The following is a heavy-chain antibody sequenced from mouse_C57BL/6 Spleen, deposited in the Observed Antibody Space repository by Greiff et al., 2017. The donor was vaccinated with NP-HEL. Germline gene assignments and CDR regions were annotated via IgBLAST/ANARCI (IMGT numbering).Heavy chain of an antibody. J-gene: IGHJ4*01. Sequence: VQLQQPGAELVRPGSSVKLSCKASGYTFTSYWMHWVKQRPIQGLEWIGNIDPSDSETHYNQKFKDKATLTVDKSSSTAYMQLSSLTSVDSAVYYCARSKDTTVSPYAMDYWGQGTSVTVSS. D-gene: IGHD1-1*01. V-gene: IGHV1-52*01. CDR1: GYTFTSYW. CDR3: ARSKDTTVSPYAMDY. CDR2: IDPSDSET.